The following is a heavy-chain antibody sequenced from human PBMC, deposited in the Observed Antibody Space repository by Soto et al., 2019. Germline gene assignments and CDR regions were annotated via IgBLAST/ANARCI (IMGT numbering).Heavy chain of an antibody. CDR1: GGTFSSYA. D-gene: IGHD4-17*01. CDR2: IIPILGIA. CDR3: AFTTVVKFNWYFDL. Sequence: GASVKVSCKASGGTFSSYASSWVRQAPGQGLEWMGRIIPILGIANYAQKFQGRVTITADKSTSTAYMELSSLRSEDTAVYYCAFTTVVKFNWYFDLWGRGTLVTVSS. V-gene: IGHV1-69*04. J-gene: IGHJ2*01.